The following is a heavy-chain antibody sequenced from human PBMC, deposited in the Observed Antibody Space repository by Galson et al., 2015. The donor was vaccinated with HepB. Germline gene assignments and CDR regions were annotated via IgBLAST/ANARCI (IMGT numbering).Heavy chain of an antibody. CDR2: VAYDGSNK. CDR3: AKDRGYCSSPSCYSPLD. Sequence: SLRLSCAASGFTFSNFGMHWVRQAPGKGLEWVAVVAYDGSNKYYGDSVKGRFTISRDNPKNTVCLQMNSLRAEDTALYYCAKDRGYCSSPSCYSPLDWGQGTRVIVSS. CDR1: GFTFSNFG. J-gene: IGHJ4*02. D-gene: IGHD2-2*01. V-gene: IGHV3-30*18.